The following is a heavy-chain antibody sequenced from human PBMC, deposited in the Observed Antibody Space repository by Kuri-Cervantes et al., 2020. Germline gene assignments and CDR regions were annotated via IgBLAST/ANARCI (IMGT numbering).Heavy chain of an antibody. CDR2: ITSGGGAK. J-gene: IGHJ3*01. CDR3: TKGDSSTWYAFDV. D-gene: IGHD6-13*01. Sequence: GESLKISCAASGFIFSDYNMNWVRQTPGKGLEWVSHITSGGGAKNYADSVKGRFTISRDISKNTLYLQMNSLRAEDTAVYYCTKGDSSTWYAFDVWGQGTMVTVSS. CDR1: GFIFSDYN. V-gene: IGHV3-48*01.